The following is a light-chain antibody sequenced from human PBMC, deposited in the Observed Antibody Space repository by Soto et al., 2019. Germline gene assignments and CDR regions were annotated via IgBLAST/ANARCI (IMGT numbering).Light chain of an antibody. J-gene: IGLJ3*02. Sequence: QSVLTQPPSVSAAPGQKVTISCSGSSSNIGNNYVSWYQQLPGTAPKVLIYDNDKRPSGIPDRFSGSKSGTSATLGITGLQTGDEGDYYCGTWDSTLSAGVFGGGTKLTVL. CDR1: SSNIGNNY. CDR3: GTWDSTLSAGV. CDR2: DND. V-gene: IGLV1-51*01.